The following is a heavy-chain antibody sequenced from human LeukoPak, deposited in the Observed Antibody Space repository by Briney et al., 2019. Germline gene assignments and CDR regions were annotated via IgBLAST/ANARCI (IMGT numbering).Heavy chain of an antibody. CDR1: GGSISSYY. D-gene: IGHD2-15*01. CDR3: AHSGPTAYFDY. V-gene: IGHV4-59*01. Sequence: KTSETLSLTCTVSGGSISSYYWNWIRQPPGKGLEWIGYIYYSGSTNYNPSLKSRVTISVDTSKNQFSLTLSSVTAPDTAVYYCAHSGPTAYFDYWGEGTLVTVSS. J-gene: IGHJ4*02. CDR2: IYYSGST.